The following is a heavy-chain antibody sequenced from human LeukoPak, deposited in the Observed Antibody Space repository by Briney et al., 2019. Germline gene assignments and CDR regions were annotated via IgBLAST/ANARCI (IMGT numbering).Heavy chain of an antibody. D-gene: IGHD1-1*01. CDR1: GYTLTELS. CDR3: ATDLYNWKRAFDP. V-gene: IGHV1-24*01. J-gene: IGHJ5*02. CDR2: FDPEDGET. Sequence: ASVKVSCKVSGYTLTELSMHWVRPARGNGLEGMGGFDPEDGETIYAQKFQGRVTMTEDTSTDTAYMELSSLRSEDTAVYYCATDLYNWKRAFDPWGQGTLVTVSS.